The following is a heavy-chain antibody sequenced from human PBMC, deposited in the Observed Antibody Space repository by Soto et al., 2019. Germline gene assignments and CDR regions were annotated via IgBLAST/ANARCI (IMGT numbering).Heavy chain of an antibody. V-gene: IGHV3-30-3*01. CDR3: ARGRSRDAFDI. J-gene: IGHJ3*02. CDR1: GFTFSSYA. CDR2: ISYDGSNK. Sequence: PGGSLRLSCAASGFTFSSYAMHWVRQAPGKGLEWVAVISYDGSNKYYADSVKGRLTISRDNSKNTLYLQMNSLRAEDTAVYYCARGRSRDAFDIWGQGTMVTVS.